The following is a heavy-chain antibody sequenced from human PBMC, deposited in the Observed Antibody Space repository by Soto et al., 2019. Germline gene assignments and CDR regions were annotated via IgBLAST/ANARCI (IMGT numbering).Heavy chain of an antibody. V-gene: IGHV4-39*01. CDR3: VSQRTTVPTQAYFDY. D-gene: IGHD4-17*01. CDR2: VYYRGRS. CDR1: GGSVTNSSYY. J-gene: IGHJ4*02. Sequence: SETLSLTCTVSGGSVTNSSYYWGWIRHSPGKGLEWIGSVYYRGRSYSKSSVKSRVTISVDTSKNRFSLSLNSVTASDTAVYFCVSQRTTVPTQAYFDYWGPGALVTVSS.